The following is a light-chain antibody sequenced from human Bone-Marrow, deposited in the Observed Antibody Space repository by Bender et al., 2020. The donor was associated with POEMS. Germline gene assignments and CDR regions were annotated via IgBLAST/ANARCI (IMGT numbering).Light chain of an antibody. CDR2: DVT. Sequence: QSALTQPASVSGSPGQSITISCTGTSSDVGGYNYVSWYQQHPGKVPKLMIYDVTNRPSGVSTRFSGSKSGSTASLTISGLQAEDEADYYCYSYAGSIIVVFGGGTKLTVL. CDR3: YSYAGSIIVV. J-gene: IGLJ2*01. V-gene: IGLV2-14*01. CDR1: SSDVGGYNY.